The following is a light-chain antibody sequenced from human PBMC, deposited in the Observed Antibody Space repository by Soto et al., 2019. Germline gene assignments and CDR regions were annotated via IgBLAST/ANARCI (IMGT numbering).Light chain of an antibody. CDR3: QQYYSYPPT. J-gene: IGKJ4*01. V-gene: IGKV1-8*01. CDR1: QGISSY. Sequence: AIRMTQSPSSLSASTGDRVTITCRASQGISSYLAWYQQKPGKAPKFMSYAASTLQSGVPSRFRGSGSGTDFTLTISCLQSEDFETYYCQQYYSYPPTFGGGAKVDIK. CDR2: AAS.